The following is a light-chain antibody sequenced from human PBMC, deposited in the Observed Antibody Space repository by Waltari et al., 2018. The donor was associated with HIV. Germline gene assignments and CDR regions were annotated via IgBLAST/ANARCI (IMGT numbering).Light chain of an antibody. V-gene: IGLV1-40*01. CDR3: QSYDSSLSGSV. CDR1: RPNIGAGYD. CDR2: GNS. J-gene: IGLJ3*02. Sequence: QSVLTQPPSVSGAPGQRVTISCTGSRPNIGAGYDVNCYQQLPGTAPKPLIYGNSNRPSGVPDRFSGSKSGTSASLAITGLQAEDEADYYCQSYDSSLSGSVFGGGTKLTVL.